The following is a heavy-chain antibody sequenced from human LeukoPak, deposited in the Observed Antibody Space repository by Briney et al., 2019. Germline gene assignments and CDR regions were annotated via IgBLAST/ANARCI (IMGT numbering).Heavy chain of an antibody. CDR2: IYYSGST. V-gene: IGHV4-39*01. Sequence: SETLSLTCTVSGGSISSSSYYWGWIRQPPGKGLEWIGSIYYSGSTYYNPSLKSRVTISVDTSKNQFSLKLSSVTAADTAVYYCASLTIFGVVINFGEVKQDYWGQGTLVTVSS. J-gene: IGHJ4*02. CDR1: GGSISSSSYY. CDR3: ASLTIFGVVINFGEVKQDY. D-gene: IGHD3-3*01.